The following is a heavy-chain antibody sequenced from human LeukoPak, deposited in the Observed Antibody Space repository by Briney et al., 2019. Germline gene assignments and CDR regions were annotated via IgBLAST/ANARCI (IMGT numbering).Heavy chain of an antibody. J-gene: IGHJ4*02. CDR3: ARGFCSSTSCYPLGY. V-gene: IGHV1-3*01. CDR2: INGGSGNT. Sequence: ASVKVSCKASGYTFTDYTMHWLRQAPGQRLDWMGWINGGSGNTKYSPEFQGRVTITRDTSASTAYMELSSLRSEDTAVYYCARGFCSSTSCYPLGYWGQGTLVTVSS. CDR1: GYTFTDYT. D-gene: IGHD2-2*01.